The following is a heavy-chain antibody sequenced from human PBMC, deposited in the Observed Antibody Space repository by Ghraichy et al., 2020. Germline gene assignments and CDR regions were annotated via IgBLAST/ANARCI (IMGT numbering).Heavy chain of an antibody. J-gene: IGHJ6*02. D-gene: IGHD3-22*01. CDR2: INPNRGGT. CDR1: GYTFTGYY. CDR3: ARDGRQHYYDSSGYLTDYYYGMDV. Sequence: ASVKVSCKASGYTFTGYYMHWVRQAPAQGLEWMGWINPNRGGTNYAQKFQGRVTMTRDTSISTAYMELSRLRSDDTAVYYCARDGRQHYYDSSGYLTDYYYGMDVWGQGTTVTVSS. V-gene: IGHV1-2*02.